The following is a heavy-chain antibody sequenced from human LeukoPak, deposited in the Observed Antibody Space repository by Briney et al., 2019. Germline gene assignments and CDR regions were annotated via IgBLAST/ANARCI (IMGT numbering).Heavy chain of an antibody. CDR2: ISSSGSTI. CDR1: GFTFRSYE. CDR3: ARDRDSFDY. D-gene: IGHD3-10*01. J-gene: IGHJ4*02. V-gene: IGHV3-48*03. Sequence: GSLRLSCAASGFTFRSYEMNWVRQAPGKGLEWVSYISSSGSTIYYADSVKGRFTISRDNAKNSLYLQMNSLRAEDTAVYYCARDRDSFDYWGQGTLVTVSS.